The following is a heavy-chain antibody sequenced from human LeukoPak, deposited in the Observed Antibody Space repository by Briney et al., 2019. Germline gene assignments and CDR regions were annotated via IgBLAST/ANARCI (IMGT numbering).Heavy chain of an antibody. D-gene: IGHD3-22*01. CDR3: ARSFHYYDSSVAAFDI. CDR1: GFSISSGYY. Sequence: SEALSLTCDVSGFSISSGYYWGWIRPPPGKGLEWIGTIYQSGSTYYNPSLKTRVTISVHTSKKQFSLQLTSVTAADTAVYYCARSFHYYDSSVAAFDIWGQGTMVTVSS. V-gene: IGHV4-38-2*01. CDR2: IYQSGST. J-gene: IGHJ3*02.